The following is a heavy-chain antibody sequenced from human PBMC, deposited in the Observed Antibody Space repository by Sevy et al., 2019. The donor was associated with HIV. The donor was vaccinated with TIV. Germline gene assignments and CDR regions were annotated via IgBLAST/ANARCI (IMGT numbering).Heavy chain of an antibody. CDR1: GFTFSTYD. J-gene: IGHJ3*02. V-gene: IGHV3-13*01. Sequence: GGSLRLSCLASGFTFSTYDMHWVRQVKGKGLEWVSGIGTLKDTYYPDSVKGRFIISREDAKNSLYLQMNSLRAGDTAVYYCARACAAAGGKSGPIDAFDIWGQGTLVTVSS. CDR3: ARACAAAGGKSGPIDAFDI. CDR2: IGTLKDT. D-gene: IGHD6-13*01.